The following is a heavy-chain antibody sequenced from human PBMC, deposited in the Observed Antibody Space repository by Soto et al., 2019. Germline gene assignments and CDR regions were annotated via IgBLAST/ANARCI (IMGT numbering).Heavy chain of an antibody. CDR2: ISYDGSNK. V-gene: IGHV3-30-3*01. CDR1: GFTFSSYA. D-gene: IGHD4-17*01. CDR3: ARDGCFGWSTTVNAIDF. J-gene: IGHJ3*01. Sequence: PGGSLRLSCAASGFTFSSYAMHWVRQAPGKGLEWVAVISYDGSNKYYADSVKGRFTISRDNSKNTLYLQMNSLRAEDTAVYYCARDGCFGWSTTVNAIDFWGPGTMVTVSS.